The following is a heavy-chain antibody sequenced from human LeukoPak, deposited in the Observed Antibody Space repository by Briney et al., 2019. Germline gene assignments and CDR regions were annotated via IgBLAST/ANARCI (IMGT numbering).Heavy chain of an antibody. V-gene: IGHV4-39*01. CDR3: ARLGGSNSDY. CDR2: IYYSGST. J-gene: IGHJ4*02. CDR1: GGSISSSSYY. D-gene: IGHD1-26*01. Sequence: SETLYLTCTVSGGSISSSSYYWGWIRQPPGKGLEWIGSIYYSGSTYYNPSLKSRVTISVDTSKNQFSLKLSSVTAADTAVYYCARLGGSNSDYWGQGTLVTVSS.